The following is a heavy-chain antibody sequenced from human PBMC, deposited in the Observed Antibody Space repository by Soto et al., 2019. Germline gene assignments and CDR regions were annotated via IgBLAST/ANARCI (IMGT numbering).Heavy chain of an antibody. CDR3: ARGERSFHYDILTGYYGSFDY. CDR2: IIPIFGTA. J-gene: IGHJ4*02. CDR1: GYTFSIYG. D-gene: IGHD3-9*01. Sequence: SVKVSCKASGYTFSIYGISWVRQAPGQGLEWMGGIIPIFGTANYAQKFQGGVTITADESTSTAYMELSSLRSEDTAVYYCARGERSFHYDILTGYYGSFDYWGQGTLVTVSS. V-gene: IGHV1-69*13.